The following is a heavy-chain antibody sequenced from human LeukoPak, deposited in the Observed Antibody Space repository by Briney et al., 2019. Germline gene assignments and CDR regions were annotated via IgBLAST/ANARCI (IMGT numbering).Heavy chain of an antibody. CDR3: AREGTYSGSYFDYYYYGMDV. CDR1: GYTFTSYG. V-gene: IGHV1-18*01. D-gene: IGHD1-26*01. Sequence: ASVKVSCKASGYTFTSYGISWVRQAPGQGLEWMGWISAYNGNTNYAQKLQGRVTMTTDTSTSTAYMELRSLRSDDTAVYYCAREGTYSGSYFDYYYYGMDVWGQGTTVTVSS. J-gene: IGHJ6*02. CDR2: ISAYNGNT.